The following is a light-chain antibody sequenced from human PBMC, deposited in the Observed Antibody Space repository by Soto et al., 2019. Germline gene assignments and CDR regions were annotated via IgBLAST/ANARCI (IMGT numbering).Light chain of an antibody. J-gene: IGKJ1*01. CDR3: LQYSSHSWT. V-gene: IGKV1-5*01. Sequence: DIQMTQSPSTLSASIGDRVTITCHASRSISDWLAWYQQKPGKAPELLIFDASSLKSGVPSRFSGSGSGTEFTLTISRLQPDDVATYHCLQYSSHSWTFGQGTKVDIK. CDR1: RSISDW. CDR2: DAS.